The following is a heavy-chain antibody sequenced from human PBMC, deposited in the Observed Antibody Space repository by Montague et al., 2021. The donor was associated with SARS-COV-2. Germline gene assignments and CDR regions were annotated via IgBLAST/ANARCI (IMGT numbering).Heavy chain of an antibody. J-gene: IGHJ6*02. V-gene: IGHV4-4*07. D-gene: IGHD3-3*01. CDR1: GGSISSYY. CDR2: IHTSGST. Sequence: SETLSLTCTVSGGSISSYYWSWIRQSAGKGLEWIGRIHTSGSTDYNPSLNSRVTMSVDTSKNQFSLKLSSVTAADTAVYYCASRKYYDFWCGYYSHDYVSGMDVWGQGTTITVSS. CDR3: ASRKYYDFWCGYYSHDYVSGMDV.